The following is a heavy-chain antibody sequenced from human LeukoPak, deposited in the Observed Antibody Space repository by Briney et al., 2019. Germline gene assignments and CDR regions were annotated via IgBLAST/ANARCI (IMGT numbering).Heavy chain of an antibody. CDR2: LDPEDGEA. D-gene: IGHD4-17*01. CDR1: GYTLSDLA. Sequence: GASVKVSCKVSGYTLSDLAMHWVRQAPGKGLEWMGGLDPEDGEAIYAQPLQGRVTMTEDTSSHTGYMVLGSLRSEDTAVYYCATRNFGDYVAFDIWGKGTMVTVSS. CDR3: ATRNFGDYVAFDI. J-gene: IGHJ3*02. V-gene: IGHV1-24*01.